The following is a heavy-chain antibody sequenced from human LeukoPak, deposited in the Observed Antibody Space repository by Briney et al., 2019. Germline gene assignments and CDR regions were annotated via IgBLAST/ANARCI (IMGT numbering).Heavy chain of an antibody. CDR3: TTIMGGGYDDNFDY. CDR2: IKSKTDGGTT. V-gene: IGHV3-15*01. J-gene: IGHJ4*02. D-gene: IGHD5-12*01. CDR1: GFTISNAW. Sequence: GGSLRLSCAASGFTISNAWMSWVRQPPGKGLEWVGRIKSKTDGGTTDYAAPVKGRFIISRDDSKNTLYLQMNSLNTEDTAVYYCTTIMGGGYDDNFDYWGQGTLVTVSS.